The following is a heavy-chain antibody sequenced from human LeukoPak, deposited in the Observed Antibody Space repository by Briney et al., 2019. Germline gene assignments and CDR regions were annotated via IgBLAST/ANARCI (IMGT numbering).Heavy chain of an antibody. J-gene: IGHJ4*02. CDR3: AKSGYSGYDPPDY. CDR1: GFTFNTYG. Sequence: GGSLRLSCAASGFTFNTYGMHWVRQAPGKGLEWVAVISYDGSDKYYADSVKGRFTISRDNSKNTLYLQMNSLRAEDTAVYYCAKSGYSGYDPPDYWGQGTLVTVSS. D-gene: IGHD5-12*01. V-gene: IGHV3-30*18. CDR2: ISYDGSDK.